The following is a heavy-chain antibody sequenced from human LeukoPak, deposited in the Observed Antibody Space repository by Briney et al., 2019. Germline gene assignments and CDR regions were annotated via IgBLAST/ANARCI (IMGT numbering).Heavy chain of an antibody. CDR2: ISYDGSNK. CDR1: GFTFSSYA. J-gene: IGHJ4*02. CDR3: ARDGAELRSYFDY. Sequence: PGGSLRLSCAASGFTFSSYAMHWVRQALGKGLEWVAVISYDGSNKYYADSVKGRFTISRDNSKNTLYLQMNSLRAEDTAVYYCARDGAELRSYFDYWGQGTLVTVSS. V-gene: IGHV3-30*01. D-gene: IGHD1-7*01.